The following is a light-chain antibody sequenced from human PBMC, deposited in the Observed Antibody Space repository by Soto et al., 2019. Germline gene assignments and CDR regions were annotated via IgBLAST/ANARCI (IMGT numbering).Light chain of an antibody. Sequence: EIVLTQSPATLSLSPGERATLSCRASQSATSSLAWYQQKPGQAPRLLIYRASNSGTGIPARFSGSGAGTVFTLTSISREPEDFVSNYCRQRNSGGGYTFGQGTKLEIK. CDR3: RQRNSGGGYT. J-gene: IGKJ2*01. CDR2: RAS. V-gene: IGKV3-11*01. CDR1: QSATSS.